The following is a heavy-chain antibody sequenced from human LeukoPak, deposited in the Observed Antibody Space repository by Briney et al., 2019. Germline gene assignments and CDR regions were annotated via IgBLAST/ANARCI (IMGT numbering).Heavy chain of an antibody. Sequence: SVKVSCKASGGTFISYGINWVRQAPGQGLEWMGGIIPIMGTANHAQKFQGRVTVTADESTRTVYMELGSLRSEDTAVYYCARGRSSGTYYNPFDYWGQGTLVTVSS. D-gene: IGHD3-10*01. V-gene: IGHV1-69*13. CDR3: ARGRSSGTYYNPFDY. CDR2: IIPIMGTA. J-gene: IGHJ4*02. CDR1: GGTFISYG.